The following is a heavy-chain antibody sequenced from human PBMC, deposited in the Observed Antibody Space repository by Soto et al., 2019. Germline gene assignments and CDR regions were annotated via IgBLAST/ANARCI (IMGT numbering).Heavy chain of an antibody. CDR2: IYYSGST. Sequence: LSLTCTVSGGSVSSGSYYWSWIRQPPGKGLEWIGYIYYSGSTNYNPSLKSRVTISVDTSKNQFSLKLSSVTAADTAVYYCARGLWQWLTPGLFDYWGQGTLVTVSS. D-gene: IGHD6-19*01. V-gene: IGHV4-61*01. CDR3: ARGLWQWLTPGLFDY. CDR1: GGSVSSGSYY. J-gene: IGHJ4*02.